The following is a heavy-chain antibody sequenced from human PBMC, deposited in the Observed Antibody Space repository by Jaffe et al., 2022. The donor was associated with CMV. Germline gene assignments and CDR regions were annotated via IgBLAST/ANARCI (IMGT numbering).Heavy chain of an antibody. D-gene: IGHD2-2*01. Sequence: QVQLQQWGAGLLKPSETLSLTCAVYGGSFSGYYWSWIRQPPGKGLEWIGEINHSGSTNYNPSLKSRVTISVDTSKNQFSLKLSSVTAADTAVYYCARERRVVPAARYYYYMDVWGKGTTVTVSS. V-gene: IGHV4-34*01. CDR3: ARERRVVPAARYYYYMDV. CDR1: GGSFSGYY. J-gene: IGHJ6*03. CDR2: INHSGST.